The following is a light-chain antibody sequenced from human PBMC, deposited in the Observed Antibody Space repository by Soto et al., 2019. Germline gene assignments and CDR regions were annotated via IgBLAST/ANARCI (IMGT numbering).Light chain of an antibody. CDR1: QSVSSY. J-gene: IGKJ5*01. Sequence: EIVLTQSPSTLSFSPWERSTLSCMAIQSVSSYLAWYQQKPGQAPRLLIYDASNRATGIPARFSGSGSGTDFTLTISSLEPEDFAVYYCQQRSNWPPLITFGQGTRLEI. CDR3: QQRSNWPPLIT. V-gene: IGKV3-11*01. CDR2: DAS.